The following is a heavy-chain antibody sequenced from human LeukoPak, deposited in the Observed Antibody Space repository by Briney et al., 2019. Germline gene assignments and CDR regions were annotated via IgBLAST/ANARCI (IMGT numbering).Heavy chain of an antibody. J-gene: IGHJ4*02. D-gene: IGHD3-9*01. V-gene: IGHV1-24*01. Sequence: ASVKVSCKVSGYTLTELSMHWVRQAPGKGLEWMGGFDPEDGETIYAQKFQGRVTMTEDTSTDTAYMELSSLRSEDTAVYYCAILRYFDWLLSPYYFDYWGQGTLVTVSS. CDR1: GYTLTELS. CDR3: AILRYFDWLLSPYYFDY. CDR2: FDPEDGET.